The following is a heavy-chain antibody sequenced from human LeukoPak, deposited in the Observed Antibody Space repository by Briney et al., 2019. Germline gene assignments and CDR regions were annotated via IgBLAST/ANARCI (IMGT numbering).Heavy chain of an antibody. V-gene: IGHV4-31*03. CDR1: GGSISSGGYY. J-gene: IGHJ4*02. D-gene: IGHD4-17*01. Sequence: TLSLTCTVSGGSISSGGYYWSWIRQYPGKGLEWIGYIYYSGNTYYNPSLKSRVTISLDTSKNQFSLKLNSVTAADTAVYYCARSTVPYYFDYWGQGTLVTVSS. CDR2: IYYSGNT. CDR3: ARSTVPYYFDY.